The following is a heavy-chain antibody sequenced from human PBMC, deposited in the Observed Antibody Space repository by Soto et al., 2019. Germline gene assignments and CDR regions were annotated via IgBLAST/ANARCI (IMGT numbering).Heavy chain of an antibody. J-gene: IGHJ4*02. CDR1: GGSITSNW. Sequence: QVQLQESGPGLMKPSGTLSLTCAVSGGSITSNWWSWVRQPPGKGLEWIAEIFHTGSANYNPSLMGRLTISMDKSRSLLSLTLNSVSAADTAVYYCARHIAVSGTRGFDHWGQGTLVTVSS. D-gene: IGHD2-21*01. CDR2: IFHTGSA. CDR3: ARHIAVSGTRGFDH. V-gene: IGHV4-4*02.